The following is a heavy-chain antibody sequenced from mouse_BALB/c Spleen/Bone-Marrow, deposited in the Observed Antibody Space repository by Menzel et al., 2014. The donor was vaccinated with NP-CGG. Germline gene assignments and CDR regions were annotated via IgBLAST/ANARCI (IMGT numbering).Heavy chain of an antibody. CDR3: ASVYDYGRGYAMDY. Sequence: VQLQQSGAEVMRPGSSVNISCKASGYAFSNSGINWVKQRPGQGLEWIGQIYPGDGDTNYNGKLKGRVTLTADKSSSTAYMQLSSLTSEDSAVYFCASVYDYGRGYAMDYWGQGTSVTVSS. V-gene: IGHV1-80*01. J-gene: IGHJ4*01. CDR1: GYAFSNSG. D-gene: IGHD2-4*01. CDR2: IYPGDGDT.